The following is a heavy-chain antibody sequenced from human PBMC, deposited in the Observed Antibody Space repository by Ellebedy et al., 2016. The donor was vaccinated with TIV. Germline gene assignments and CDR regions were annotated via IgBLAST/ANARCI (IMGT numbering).Heavy chain of an antibody. CDR1: GYSFTSYY. CDR2: ISTNAGNP. J-gene: IGHJ3*01. CDR3: ARGGGICSSKCAFDF. Sequence: ASVKVSCKTSGYSFTSYYMHWVRQAPGQGLEWMGWISTNAGNPTYAQGFTGRFVFSLDTSVSTAYLQISSLKAEDTAVYFCARGGGICSSKCAFDFWGQGTMVTVSS. D-gene: IGHD2-15*01. V-gene: IGHV7-4-1*02.